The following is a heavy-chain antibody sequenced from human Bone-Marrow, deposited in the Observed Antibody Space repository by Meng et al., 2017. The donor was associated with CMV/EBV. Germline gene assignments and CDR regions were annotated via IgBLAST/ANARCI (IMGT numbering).Heavy chain of an antibody. V-gene: IGHV1-69*10. J-gene: IGHJ4*02. CDR2: IIPILGIA. Sequence: SVKVSCKTSGGTFSSYSISWVRQAPGQGLEWMGGIIPILGIANYAQKFQGRVTITADKATSTAYMELSSLRYEDTAVYYCAKAITGKSWGQGTLVTVSS. D-gene: IGHD1-20*01. CDR1: GGTFSSYS. CDR3: AKAITGKS.